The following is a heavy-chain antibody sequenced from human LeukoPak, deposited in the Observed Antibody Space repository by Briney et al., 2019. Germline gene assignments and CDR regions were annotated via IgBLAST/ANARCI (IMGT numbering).Heavy chain of an antibody. Sequence: ASVKVSCKASGYTFTSYGISWVRQAPGQGLEWMGIINPSGGSTSYAQKFQGRVTMTRDMSTSTVYMELSSLRSEDTAVYYCARDLPSGAGAFDIWGQGTMVTVSS. V-gene: IGHV1-46*01. J-gene: IGHJ3*02. CDR3: ARDLPSGAGAFDI. CDR2: INPSGGST. D-gene: IGHD1-26*01. CDR1: GYTFTSYG.